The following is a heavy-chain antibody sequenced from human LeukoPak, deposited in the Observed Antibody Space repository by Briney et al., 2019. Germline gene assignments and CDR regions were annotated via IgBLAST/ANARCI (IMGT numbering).Heavy chain of an antibody. Sequence: SETLSLTCTVSGDSISSGNYWGWIRQPPGKGLEWIGSIFHTGSTYFNLSLKSRVTISVDTSKNQFSLRLSSVTAADTAVYYCARLSYYYGSGSYSYGMDVWGQGTTVTVSS. D-gene: IGHD3-10*01. CDR3: ARLSYYYGSGSYSYGMDV. CDR1: GDSISSGNY. J-gene: IGHJ6*02. CDR2: IFHTGST. V-gene: IGHV4-38-2*02.